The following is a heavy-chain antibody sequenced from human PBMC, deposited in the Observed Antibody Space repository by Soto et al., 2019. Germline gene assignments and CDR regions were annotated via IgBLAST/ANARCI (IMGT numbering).Heavy chain of an antibody. Sequence: GSLGLSCAASGCTFSSYAMSGVRQAPGKGLEWVSAISGSGGSTYYADSVKGRFTISRDNSKNTLYLQMNSLRAEDTAVYYCAKKPSRDGYIHFDYWGQGTLVTVYS. CDR1: GCTFSSYA. V-gene: IGHV3-23*01. CDR3: AKKPSRDGYIHFDY. J-gene: IGHJ4*02. D-gene: IGHD5-18*01. CDR2: ISGSGGST.